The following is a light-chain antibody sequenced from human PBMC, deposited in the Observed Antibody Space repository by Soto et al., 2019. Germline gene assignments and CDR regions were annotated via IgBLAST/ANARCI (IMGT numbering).Light chain of an antibody. V-gene: IGKV1-33*01. CDR2: DVS. CDR3: QQYKDYVWT. J-gene: IGKJ1*01. CDR1: QDIRKY. Sequence: IQTTQSPSSLSASVGARVTITCQATQDIRKYLNWYQQKPGKAPKLLISDVSSLEKGVPSRFSGSGSATEFTLTISGLQSDDFATYYCQQYKDYVWTFGQGTKVDNK.